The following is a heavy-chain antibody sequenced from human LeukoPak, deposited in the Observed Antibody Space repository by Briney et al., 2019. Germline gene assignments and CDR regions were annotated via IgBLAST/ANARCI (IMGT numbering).Heavy chain of an antibody. CDR1: GASLSNYW. CDR2: VTDSGYT. D-gene: IGHD2-21*01. V-gene: IGHV4-34*01. J-gene: IGHJ3*01. CDR3: ARITANGGSDNAFDV. Sequence: SETLSLTCAVYGASLSNYWWSWVRQSPGAGLEWIGEVTDSGYTNYKSSLKSRVSISVDTSRRQFSLRLTSVTAADTAMYYCARITANGGSDNAFDVWGQGTMITVSS.